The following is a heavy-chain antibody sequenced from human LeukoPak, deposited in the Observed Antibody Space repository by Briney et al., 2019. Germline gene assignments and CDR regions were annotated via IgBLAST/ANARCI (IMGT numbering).Heavy chain of an antibody. CDR1: GGSISSGGYS. CDR3: ARGRKRYCSSTSCRLPDAFDI. CDR2: IYHSGST. D-gene: IGHD2-2*01. V-gene: IGHV4-30-2*01. J-gene: IGHJ3*02. Sequence: SETLSLTCAVSGGSISSGGYSGGWVRQPPGRGLEGLGYIYHSGSTYYNPSLKSRVTISVDRSKNHFSLKLSSVTAADTAVYYCARGRKRYCSSTSCRLPDAFDIWGQGTMVTVSS.